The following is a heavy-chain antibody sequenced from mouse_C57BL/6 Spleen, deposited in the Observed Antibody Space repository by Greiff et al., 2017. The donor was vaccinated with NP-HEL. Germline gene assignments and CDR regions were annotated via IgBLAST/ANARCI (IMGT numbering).Heavy chain of an antibody. V-gene: IGHV1-82*01. CDR1: GYAFSSSW. CDR2: IYPGDGDT. J-gene: IGHJ4*01. Sequence: VQLQQSGPELVKPGASVKISCKASGYAFSSSWMNWVKQRPGKGLEWIGRIYPGDGDTNYNGKFKGKATLTADKSSSTAYMQLSSLTSEDSAVYFCARSDYLLAMDYWGQGTSVTVSS. CDR3: ARSDYLLAMDY. D-gene: IGHD2-4*01.